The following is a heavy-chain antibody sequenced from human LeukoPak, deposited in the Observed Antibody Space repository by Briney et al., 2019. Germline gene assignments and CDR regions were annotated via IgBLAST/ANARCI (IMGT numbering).Heavy chain of an antibody. Sequence: SETLSLTCAVYGGSFSGYYWSWIRQPPGKGLEWIGEINHSGSTNYNPSLKSRVTISVDTPKNQFSLKLSSVTAADTAVYYCARGSKFWSGYLKKNWFDPWGQGTLVTVSS. V-gene: IGHV4-34*01. CDR2: INHSGST. CDR3: ARGSKFWSGYLKKNWFDP. D-gene: IGHD3-3*01. J-gene: IGHJ5*02. CDR1: GGSFSGYY.